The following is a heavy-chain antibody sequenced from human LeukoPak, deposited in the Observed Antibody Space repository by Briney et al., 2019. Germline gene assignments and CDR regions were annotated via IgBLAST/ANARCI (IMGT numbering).Heavy chain of an antibody. CDR3: AKFVGRSGYPNSFDY. Sequence: GESLRLSCAASGFTFSSYAMSWVRQAPGKGLEWVSAISGSGGSTYYADSVKGRFTISRDNSKNTLYLQMNSLRAEDTAVYYCAKFVGRSGYPNSFDYWGQGTLVTVSS. CDR2: ISGSGGST. D-gene: IGHD5-12*01. CDR1: GFTFSSYA. V-gene: IGHV3-23*01. J-gene: IGHJ4*02.